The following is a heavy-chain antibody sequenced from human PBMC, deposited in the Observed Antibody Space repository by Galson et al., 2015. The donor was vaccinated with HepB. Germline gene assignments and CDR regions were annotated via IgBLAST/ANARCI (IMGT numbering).Heavy chain of an antibody. CDR3: ASRQWLASKRSDY. CDR2: ISGSGGST. J-gene: IGHJ4*02. Sequence: SLRLSCAASGFTFSSYAMSWVRQAPGKGLEWVSAISGSGGSTYYADSVKGRFTISRDNSKNTLYLQMNSLRAEDTAVYYCASRQWLASKRSDYWGQGTLVTVSS. V-gene: IGHV3-23*01. CDR1: GFTFSSYA. D-gene: IGHD6-19*01.